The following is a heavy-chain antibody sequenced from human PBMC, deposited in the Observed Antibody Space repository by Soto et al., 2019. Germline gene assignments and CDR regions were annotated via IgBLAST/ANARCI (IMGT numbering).Heavy chain of an antibody. CDR3: ARLLGESSHGYFNN. CDR1: GGSISSNNYY. V-gene: IGHV4-39*01. CDR2: IYYSGST. J-gene: IGHJ4*02. D-gene: IGHD5-18*01. Sequence: QLQLQESGPGLVKPSETLSLICTASGGSISSNNYYWAWIRQPPGKELEWIGSIYYSGSTYYNPSLESRVTISVDTSKNQFSLKLNSVTAADTALYYCARLLGESSHGYFNNWGQGTLVTVSS.